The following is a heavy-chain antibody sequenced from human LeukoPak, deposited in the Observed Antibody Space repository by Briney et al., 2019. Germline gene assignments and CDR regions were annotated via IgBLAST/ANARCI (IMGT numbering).Heavy chain of an antibody. CDR1: GYTFTGYY. CDR2: INPNSGGT. CDR3: ARFGVAYDSGGYGAFDI. J-gene: IGHJ3*02. D-gene: IGHD3-22*01. Sequence: ASVNVSCTASGYTFTGYYMHWVRQAPGQGLEWMGWINPNSGGTNYAQKFQGRVTMTRDTSISTAYMELSRLRSDETAVYYCARFGVAYDSGGYGAFDIWGQGTMVTVSS. V-gene: IGHV1-2*02.